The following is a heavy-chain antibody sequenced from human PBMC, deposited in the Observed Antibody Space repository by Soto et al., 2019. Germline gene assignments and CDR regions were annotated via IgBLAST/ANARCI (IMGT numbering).Heavy chain of an antibody. D-gene: IGHD4-17*01. Sequence: PSETLSLTCTVSGGSISSGDYYWSWIRQPPGKGLEWIGYIYYSGSTYYNPSLKSRVTISVDTSKNQFSLKLSSVTAADTAVYYCARVFGSYGDYGYYYYYGMDVWGQGTTVTVSS. J-gene: IGHJ6*02. V-gene: IGHV4-30-4*01. CDR3: ARVFGSYGDYGYYYYYGMDV. CDR2: IYYSGST. CDR1: GGSISSGDYY.